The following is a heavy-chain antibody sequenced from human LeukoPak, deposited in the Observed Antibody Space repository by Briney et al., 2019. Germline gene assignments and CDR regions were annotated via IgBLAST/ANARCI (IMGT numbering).Heavy chain of an antibody. V-gene: IGHV4-39*01. J-gene: IGHJ4*02. CDR3: AGGQTLDWLSNYFDS. D-gene: IGHD3/OR15-3a*01. CDR2: IYYGANT. CDR1: GGSISSSIYY. Sequence: SETLSLTCTVHGGSISSSIYYWGWIRQPPGKGLEWIGSIYYGANTYYHPSLKSRLTISVDTSKNPLSLKLRSVTAPDAALFFCAGGQTLDWLSNYFDSWGQGSLVIVSS.